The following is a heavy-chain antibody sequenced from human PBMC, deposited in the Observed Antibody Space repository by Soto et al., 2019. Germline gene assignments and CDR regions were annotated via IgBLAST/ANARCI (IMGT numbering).Heavy chain of an antibody. D-gene: IGHD3-16*01. CDR1: GGSISSYY. CDR2: IYYSGST. J-gene: IGHJ4*02. Sequence: LSLTCTVSGGSISSYYWSWIRQPPGKGLEWNGYIYYSGSTNYNPSLKSRVTISLDTSKNQFSLKLSSVTAADTAVYYFARAGGVMLPFDYWGQGTLVTVSS. CDR3: ARAGGVMLPFDY. V-gene: IGHV4-59*08.